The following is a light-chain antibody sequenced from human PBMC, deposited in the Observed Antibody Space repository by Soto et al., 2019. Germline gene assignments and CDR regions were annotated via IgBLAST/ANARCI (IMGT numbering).Light chain of an antibody. CDR1: SSDVGGYNY. Sequence: QSALTQPPSASGSPGQSVTISCTGTSSDVGGYNYVSWYQQHPGKAPKLIIYAVSNRPSGVPDRFSGSKSGNTASLTVSGLQAEDEADYYCTSYAGINTGKVFGGGTKLTVL. CDR3: TSYAGINTGKV. CDR2: AVS. V-gene: IGLV2-8*01. J-gene: IGLJ3*02.